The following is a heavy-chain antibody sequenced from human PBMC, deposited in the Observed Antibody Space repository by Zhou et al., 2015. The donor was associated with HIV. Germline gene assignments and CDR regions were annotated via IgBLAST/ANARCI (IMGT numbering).Heavy chain of an antibody. V-gene: IGHV1-69*01. J-gene: IGHJ3*02. CDR1: GGTFSNYA. Sequence: QVQLVQSGAEVKKPGSSVKVSCKASGGTFSNYAISWVRQAPGQGLEWMGGIIPIFGTVNYGQKFQGRVTITADESTSTAYMELSSLRSEDTAVYYCAREADSSGYFKNHDAFDIWGQGTMVTVSS. CDR3: AREADSSGYFKNHDAFDI. D-gene: IGHD3-22*01. CDR2: IIPIFGTV.